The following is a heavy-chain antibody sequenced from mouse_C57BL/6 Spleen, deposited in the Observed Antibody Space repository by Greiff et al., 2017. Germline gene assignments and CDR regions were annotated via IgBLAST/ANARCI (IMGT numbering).Heavy chain of an antibody. CDR1: GYTFTDYE. CDR3: TRPLYYGSKDFDY. D-gene: IGHD1-1*01. J-gene: IGHJ2*01. Sequence: QVQLQQSGAELVRPGASVTLSCKASGYTFTDYEMHWVKQTPVHGLEWIGAIEPETGGTAYNQKFKGKAILTADKSSSTAYMELRSLTSEDSAVYYCTRPLYYGSKDFDYWGQGTTLTVSS. CDR2: IEPETGGT. V-gene: IGHV1-15*01.